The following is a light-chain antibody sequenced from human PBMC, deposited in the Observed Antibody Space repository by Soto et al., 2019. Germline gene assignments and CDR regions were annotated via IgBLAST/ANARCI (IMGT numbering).Light chain of an antibody. J-gene: IGKJ4*01. Sequence: DIVLTQSPLSLPVTPGESASIFCKASQSLLLSSGNNYLDWYLQKPGQSPQLLIYLGSTRASGVPDRFSGSGSGTDFTFTISSLQPEDVATYYCQQYDSVPITFGGGTKVDIK. CDR3: QQYDSVPIT. CDR2: LGS. CDR1: QSLLLSSGNNY. V-gene: IGKV2-28*01.